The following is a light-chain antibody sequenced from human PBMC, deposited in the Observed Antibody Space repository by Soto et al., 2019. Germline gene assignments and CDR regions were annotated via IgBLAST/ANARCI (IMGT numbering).Light chain of an antibody. CDR3: QSLGTGIQV. V-gene: IGLV4-69*01. CDR1: SGYSTYA. Sequence: QAVVTQSPSASASLGASVKLTCTLSSGYSTYAIAWHQQQSEKGPRFLMTINYDGTHSKGDGFFDRFSGSSSGAERHLTISSLQSEDEADYYCQSLGTGIQVFGGGTKLTVL. CDR2: INYDGTH. J-gene: IGLJ3*02.